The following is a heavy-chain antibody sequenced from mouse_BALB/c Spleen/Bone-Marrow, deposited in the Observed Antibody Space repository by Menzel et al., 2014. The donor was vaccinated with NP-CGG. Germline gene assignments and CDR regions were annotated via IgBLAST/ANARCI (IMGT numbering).Heavy chain of an antibody. CDR2: IRNKANGYTT. V-gene: IGHV7-3*02. Sequence: EVHVVESGVGLVQPGGSLRLSCATSGFTFTDYYMNWVRQPPGKALEWLGFIRNKANGYTTEYSASVKGRFTISRDNSQSNHYLQMNPPRAEDSATYYCARDSRSTLSHFDYWGQGTTLTASS. D-gene: IGHD1-1*01. CDR1: GFTFTDYY. CDR3: ARDSRSTLSHFDY. J-gene: IGHJ2*01.